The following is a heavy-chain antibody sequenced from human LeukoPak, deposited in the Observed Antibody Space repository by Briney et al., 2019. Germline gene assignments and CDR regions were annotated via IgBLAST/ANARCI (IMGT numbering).Heavy chain of an antibody. CDR2: ISGSGGST. CDR1: GFTFSSFW. CDR3: AKVSVVVAATPWYFDL. D-gene: IGHD2-15*01. Sequence: GGSLRLSCAASGFTFSSFWMSWVRQAPGKGLEWVSAISGSGGSTYYADSVKGRFTISRDNSKNTLYLQMNSLRAEDTAVYYCAKVSVVVAATPWYFDLWGRGTLVTVSS. J-gene: IGHJ2*01. V-gene: IGHV3-23*01.